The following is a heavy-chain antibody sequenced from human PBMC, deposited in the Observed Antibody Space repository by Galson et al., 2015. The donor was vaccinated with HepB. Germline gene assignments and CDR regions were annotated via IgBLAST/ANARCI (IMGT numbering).Heavy chain of an antibody. CDR2: FDPEDGET. V-gene: IGHV1-24*01. Sequence: SVKVSCKVSGYTLTELSMHWVRQAPGKGLEWMGGFDPEDGETIYAQKFQGRVTMTEDTSTDTAYMELSSLRSEDTAVYYCATMVSRVGATMEAHWFDPWGQGTLVTVSS. CDR1: GYTLTELS. CDR3: ATMVSRVGATMEAHWFDP. D-gene: IGHD1-26*01. J-gene: IGHJ5*02.